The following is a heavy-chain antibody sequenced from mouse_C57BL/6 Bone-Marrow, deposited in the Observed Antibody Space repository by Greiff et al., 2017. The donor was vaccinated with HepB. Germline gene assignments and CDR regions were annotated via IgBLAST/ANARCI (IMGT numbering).Heavy chain of an antibody. D-gene: IGHD1-1*01. CDR1: GYTFTSYG. V-gene: IGHV1-81*01. Sequence: VQLQQSGAELARPGASVQLSCKASGYTFTSYGISWVKQRTGQGLEWIGEIYPRSGNTYYNEKFKGKATLTADKSSSTAYMELRSLTSEDSAVYFCARRRVLRFYYFDYWGQGTTLTVSS. CDR2: IYPRSGNT. CDR3: ARRRVLRFYYFDY. J-gene: IGHJ2*01.